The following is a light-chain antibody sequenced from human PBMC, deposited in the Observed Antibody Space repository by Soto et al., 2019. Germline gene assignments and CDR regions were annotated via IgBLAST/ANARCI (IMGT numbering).Light chain of an antibody. J-gene: IGKJ4*01. CDR1: QDISKF. Sequence: DIQMTQSPSSLSASVGDRVTITCQASQDISKFLNWYQLKPGKAPRLLIFDASSVETGVPSRFSGSGSGTHFTFTIDSLQAEDLATYYRQQYEDLPLTFGGGTTVEI. CDR2: DAS. V-gene: IGKV1-33*01. CDR3: QQYEDLPLT.